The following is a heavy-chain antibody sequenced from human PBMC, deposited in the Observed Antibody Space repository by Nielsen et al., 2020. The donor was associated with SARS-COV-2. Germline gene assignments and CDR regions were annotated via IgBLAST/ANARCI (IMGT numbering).Heavy chain of an antibody. J-gene: IGHJ6*03. CDR2: INHSGST. CDR3: ARALPRALGYMDV. Sequence: GSLRLSCAASGFTFSSYSMNWVRQAPRKGLEWIGEINHSGSTNYNPSLKSRVTISVDTSKNQFSLKLSSVTAADTAVYYCARALPRALGYMDVWGKGTTVTVSS. CDR1: GFTFSSYS. V-gene: IGHV4-34*01.